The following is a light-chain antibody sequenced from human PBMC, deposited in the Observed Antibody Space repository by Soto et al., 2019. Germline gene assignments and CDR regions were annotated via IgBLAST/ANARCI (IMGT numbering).Light chain of an antibody. J-gene: IGKJ5*01. Sequence: EIVLTQSPGTLSLSPGERATLSCRASQSVRSSYLAWYQHKPGQAPRLLIYGASSRATGIADRVSGSGSGTDFTLTISRLEPEDFAVYYCQQYGSSPITLGQGTRLEIK. CDR1: QSVRSSY. CDR3: QQYGSSPIT. V-gene: IGKV3-20*01. CDR2: GAS.